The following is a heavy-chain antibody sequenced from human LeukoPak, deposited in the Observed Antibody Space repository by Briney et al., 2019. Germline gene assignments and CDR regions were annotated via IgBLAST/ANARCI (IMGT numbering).Heavy chain of an antibody. Sequence: GASVKLSCKASGVTFSSYAISWVRQAPGQGLEWMGGIIPILGIANYAQKFQGRFTITTDESTSTAYMELSSLRSEDTAVYYCVREDSSGWYWDVWGKGTTVTVSS. D-gene: IGHD6-19*01. J-gene: IGHJ6*04. CDR1: GVTFSSYA. CDR2: IIPILGIA. V-gene: IGHV1-69*10. CDR3: VREDSSGWYWDV.